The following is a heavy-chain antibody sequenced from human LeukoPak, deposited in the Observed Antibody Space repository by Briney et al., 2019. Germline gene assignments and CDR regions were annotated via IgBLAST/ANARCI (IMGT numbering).Heavy chain of an antibody. J-gene: IGHJ4*02. D-gene: IGHD3-22*01. CDR2: INEDGSEK. V-gene: IGHV3-7*02. CDR1: GFTFSTHW. Sequence: GGSLRLSCAASGFTFSTHWMSWVRQAPGKGLEWVSNINEDGSEKYYVDSVKGRFTISRDNAKNTLYLQMNSLRGEDTALYYCARIYYDSSGYRLFDYWGQGTLVTVSS. CDR3: ARIYYDSSGYRLFDY.